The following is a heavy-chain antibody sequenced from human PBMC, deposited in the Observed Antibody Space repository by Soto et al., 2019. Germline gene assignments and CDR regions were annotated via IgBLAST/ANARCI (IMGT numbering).Heavy chain of an antibody. CDR3: AKDLFPTSGQPFFFES. J-gene: IGHJ4*02. Sequence: GQSFRLSCGGSAGMFSTYAMTWFRHAPGRGLEWVSTILHDETPFYTDSVKGRFTISRDNVRGTLYLQMNGLRVEDAALYYCAKDLFPTSGQPFFFESSGQGTLVTVSS. D-gene: IGHD2-21*01. CDR1: AGMFSTYA. CDR2: ILHDETP. V-gene: IGHV3-23*01.